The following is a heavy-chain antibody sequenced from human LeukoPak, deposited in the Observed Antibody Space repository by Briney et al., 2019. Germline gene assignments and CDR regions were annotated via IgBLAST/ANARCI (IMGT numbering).Heavy chain of an antibody. J-gene: IGHJ5*02. CDR3: AREGAVPGIDP. Sequence: SETLSLTCAVSGYSITSGFSWGWIRQPPGKGLEWIGTTSHSGTTDHKSTLESRLTISMDTSKNLFSLRLTSVTAADTAVYYCAREGAVPGIDPWGQGILVSFSS. CDR2: TSHSGTT. V-gene: IGHV4-38-2*02. D-gene: IGHD3-16*01. CDR1: GYSITSGFS.